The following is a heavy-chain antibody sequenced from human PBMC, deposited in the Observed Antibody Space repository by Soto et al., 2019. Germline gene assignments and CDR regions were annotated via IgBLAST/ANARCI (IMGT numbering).Heavy chain of an antibody. J-gene: IGHJ6*02. D-gene: IGHD6-6*01. CDR3: ARARSIAAYYYYYGMDV. V-gene: IGHV1-8*01. CDR2: MNPNSGNT. Sequence: QVQLVQSGAEVKKPGASVKVSCKASGYTFTSYDINWVRQATGQGLECMGWMNPNSGNTGYAQKFQGRVTMTRNTSISTAYMELSSLRSEDTAVYYCARARSIAAYYYYYGMDVWGQGTTVTVSS. CDR1: GYTFTSYD.